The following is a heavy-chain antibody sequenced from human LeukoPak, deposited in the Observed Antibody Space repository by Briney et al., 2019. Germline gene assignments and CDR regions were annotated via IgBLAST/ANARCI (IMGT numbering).Heavy chain of an antibody. CDR1: GGSISSGGYY. V-gene: IGHV4-31*03. Sequence: SETLSLTCTVSGGSISSGGYYWSWIRQHPGKGLEWIGYICYSGSTYYNPSLKSRVTISVDTSKNQFSLKLSSVTAADTAVYYCARDLWGGSPDYWGQGTLVTVSS. D-gene: IGHD1-26*01. CDR3: ARDLWGGSPDY. J-gene: IGHJ4*02. CDR2: ICYSGST.